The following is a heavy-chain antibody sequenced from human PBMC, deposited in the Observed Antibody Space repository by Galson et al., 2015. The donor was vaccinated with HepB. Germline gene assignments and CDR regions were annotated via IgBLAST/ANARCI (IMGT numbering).Heavy chain of an antibody. Sequence: SVKVSCKVSGYTLTELSMHWVRQAPGKGLEWMGGFDPEDGETIYAQKFQGRVTMTEDTSTDTAYMELSSLRSEDTAVYYCATLPRFEDLAVPQDWGQGTLVTVSS. CDR1: GYTLTELS. CDR3: ATLPRFEDLAVPQD. J-gene: IGHJ4*02. CDR2: FDPEDGET. V-gene: IGHV1-24*01. D-gene: IGHD3-10*01.